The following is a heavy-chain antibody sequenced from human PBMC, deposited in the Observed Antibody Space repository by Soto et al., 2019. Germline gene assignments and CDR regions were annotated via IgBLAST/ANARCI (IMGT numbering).Heavy chain of an antibody. Sequence: SETLSLTCTVSGDSIGSYYWSWIRQPPGKGLEWIGYIYDSGSNHYNPSLRSRVTISLDTPKNQFSLNLNSVTAADTALYYCARQGFGELHGLVAVWGQGTTVTVSS. CDR1: GDSIGSYY. D-gene: IGHD3-10*01. CDR2: IYDSGSN. J-gene: IGHJ6*02. CDR3: ARQGFGELHGLVAV. V-gene: IGHV4-59*08.